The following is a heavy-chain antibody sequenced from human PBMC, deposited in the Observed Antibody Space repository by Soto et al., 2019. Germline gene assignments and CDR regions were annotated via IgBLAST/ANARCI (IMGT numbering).Heavy chain of an antibody. CDR3: AHRNYSDSSGYYRDGMDV. CDR2: IYWDDDK. V-gene: IGHV2-5*02. J-gene: IGHJ6*02. CDR1: GFSLSTSGVG. D-gene: IGHD3-22*01. Sequence: QITLKESGPTLVKPTQTLTLTCTFSGFSLSTSGVGVGWIRQPPGKALEWLALIYWDDDKRYSPSLKSRLTIPKDTSKTQVVLTITNRDPVDTATYYCAHRNYSDSSGYYRDGMDVWGQGTTVTVSS.